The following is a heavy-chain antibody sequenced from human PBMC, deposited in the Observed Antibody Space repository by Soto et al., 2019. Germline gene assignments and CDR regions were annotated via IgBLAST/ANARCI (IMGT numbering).Heavy chain of an antibody. J-gene: IGHJ4*02. CDR3: ARDFGGSGWSGHYFDS. CDR1: GYTFANYW. Sequence: AGESLKISCKASGYTFANYWVGWVRQMPGKGLEFMGIVWPDDSDTKYSPSFQGQVTISVDKSLNTAYLQWSSLRASDSAIYYCARDFGGSGWSGHYFDSWGQGTLVTVSS. D-gene: IGHD6-25*01. V-gene: IGHV5-51*01. CDR2: VWPDDSDT.